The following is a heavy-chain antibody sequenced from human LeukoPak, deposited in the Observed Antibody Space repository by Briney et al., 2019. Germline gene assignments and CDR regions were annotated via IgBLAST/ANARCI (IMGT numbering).Heavy chain of an antibody. Sequence: GTSVKVSCKASGFTFTSSAMQWVRQARGQRLEWIGWIVVGSGNTNYAQKFQERVTITRDMSTSTAYMELSSLRSEDTAVYYCARDPREYYDSSGFVAFDIWGQGTMVTVSS. CDR3: ARDPREYYDSSGFVAFDI. D-gene: IGHD3-22*01. CDR1: GFTFTSSA. CDR2: IVVGSGNT. V-gene: IGHV1-58*02. J-gene: IGHJ3*02.